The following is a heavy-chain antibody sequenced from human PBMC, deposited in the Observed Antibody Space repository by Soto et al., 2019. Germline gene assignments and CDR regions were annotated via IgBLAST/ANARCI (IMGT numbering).Heavy chain of an antibody. CDR3: AKDTAADYYYMDV. CDR1: EFTFDDYA. Sequence: GGSLRLSCTASEFTFDDYAMHWVRQAPGKGLEWVSGISWNSGSIGYADSVKGRFTISRDNAKNSLYLQMNSLRAEDTALYYCAKDTAADYYYMDVWGKGTTVTVSS. J-gene: IGHJ6*03. CDR2: ISWNSGSI. D-gene: IGHD6-13*01. V-gene: IGHV3-9*01.